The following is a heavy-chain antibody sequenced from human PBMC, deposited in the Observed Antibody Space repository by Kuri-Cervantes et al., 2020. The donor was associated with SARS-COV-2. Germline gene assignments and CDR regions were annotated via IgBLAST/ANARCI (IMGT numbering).Heavy chain of an antibody. D-gene: IGHD2-15*01. Sequence: ASVKVSCKASGYTFTGYYMYWVRQAPGQGLEWMGRINPNSGGTNYAQKFQGRVTMTRDTSISTAYMELSRLRSDDTAVYYCARDLYRHRRDIVVVVAEPQLPSVWGQGTLVTVSS. CDR2: INPNSGGT. CDR3: ARDLYRHRRDIVVVVAEPQLPSV. J-gene: IGHJ4*02. V-gene: IGHV1-2*06. CDR1: GYTFTGYY.